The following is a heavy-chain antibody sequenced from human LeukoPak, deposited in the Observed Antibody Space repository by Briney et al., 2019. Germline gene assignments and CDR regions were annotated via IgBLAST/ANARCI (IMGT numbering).Heavy chain of an antibody. CDR1: GFPFTTNY. V-gene: IGHV3-53*01. CDR2: MNTGGSA. D-gene: IGHD1-26*01. Sequence: GGSLRLSCAASGFPFTTNYMSWVRQAPGKGLEGVSVMNTGGSAYYADSVKGRFTISRDNSNNTLYLQMNSLRAEDTAVYYCARVRRQVGSRWFDSWGQGTLVTVSS. CDR3: ARVRRQVGSRWFDS. J-gene: IGHJ5*01.